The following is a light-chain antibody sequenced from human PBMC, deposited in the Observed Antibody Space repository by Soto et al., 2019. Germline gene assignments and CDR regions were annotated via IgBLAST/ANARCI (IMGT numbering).Light chain of an antibody. V-gene: IGKV2-30*02. CDR3: LHGTLSPWT. J-gene: IGKJ1*01. Sequence: DVVMTQSPLSLPVTLGQPASISCRSSQSLIHSDGSTYLNWFQQRPGQSPRRLIHEVSDRDSGAPVRSTGARSAIHFTPNICRLAAEDLGVYYCLHGTLSPWTFGQGTEV. CDR1: QSLIHSDGSTY. CDR2: EVS.